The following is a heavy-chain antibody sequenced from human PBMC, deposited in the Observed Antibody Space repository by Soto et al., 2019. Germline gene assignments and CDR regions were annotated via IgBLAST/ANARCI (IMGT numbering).Heavy chain of an antibody. CDR3: TRAPVSGSYCFDF. J-gene: IGHJ4*02. CDR1: GGSVSSGNYY. Sequence: SETLSLTCTVSGGSVSSGNYYWSWIRQPPGKGLEWIGYIFHTGTTNYNPSLKSRVAISLDTSMNQFSLKLSSVTPADTAVYYCTRAPVSGSYCFDFWGQGTPVTVSS. V-gene: IGHV4-61*01. D-gene: IGHD1-26*01. CDR2: IFHTGTT.